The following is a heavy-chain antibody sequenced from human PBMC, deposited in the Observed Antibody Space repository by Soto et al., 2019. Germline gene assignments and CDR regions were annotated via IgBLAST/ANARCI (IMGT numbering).Heavy chain of an antibody. CDR3: AKGKTSGWYFFDY. Sequence: PGGSLRLSCAASGFTFSHYAMSWVRQAAGKGLEWVSGISASGRDTYYADSVKDPFTISRDNSKNTVYLQMNSLRADDTATYYGAKGKTSGWYFFDYWGQGTPVTVSS. J-gene: IGHJ4*02. CDR2: ISASGRDT. D-gene: IGHD6-19*01. CDR1: GFTFSHYA. V-gene: IGHV3-23*01.